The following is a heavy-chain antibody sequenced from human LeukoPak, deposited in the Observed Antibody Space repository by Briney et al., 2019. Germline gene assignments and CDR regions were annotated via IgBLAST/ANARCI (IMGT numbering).Heavy chain of an antibody. D-gene: IGHD3-10*01. CDR1: GYSISSGYY. CDR3: ARVGFGELSGYYYGMDV. Sequence: RPSETLSLTCAVSGYSISSGYYWGWIRQPPGKGLEWIGSIYHSGSTYYNPSLKSRVTISVDTSKNQFSLKLSSVTAADTAVYCCARVGFGELSGYYYGMDVWGKGTTVTVSS. CDR2: IYHSGST. J-gene: IGHJ6*04. V-gene: IGHV4-38-2*01.